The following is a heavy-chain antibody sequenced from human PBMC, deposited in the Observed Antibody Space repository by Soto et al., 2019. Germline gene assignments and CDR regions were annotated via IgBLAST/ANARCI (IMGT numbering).Heavy chain of an antibody. V-gene: IGHV3-9*01. CDR2: ISWNSRSI. Sequence: EVQLVESGGGLVQPGRSLRLSCAASGFNFDDYVMHWVRHVPGKGLEWVSGISWNSRSIGYADSVKGRFIIYRDNAKQALYLQMNSLRTEDTALYYCAKDIDIYGRRGAFDYWGQGTLVTVSS. J-gene: IGHJ4*02. D-gene: IGHD5-18*01. CDR3: AKDIDIYGRRGAFDY. CDR1: GFNFDDYV.